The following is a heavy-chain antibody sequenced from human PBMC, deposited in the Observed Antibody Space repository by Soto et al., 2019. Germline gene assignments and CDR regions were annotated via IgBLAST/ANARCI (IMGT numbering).Heavy chain of an antibody. CDR2: ISVCNGNT. CDR3: GRDGSGGIIDS. Sequence: QVQLVQSGAEVKKPGASVKVSCKTSGYTFTGYGINWVRQAPGHGLEWMGWISVCNGNTKYGQNIQDRVSMTTDTSTSTAYMERRSLRSDDTAVYFCGRDGSGGIIDSWGQGTMLIVSS. V-gene: IGHV1-18*01. D-gene: IGHD2-15*01. J-gene: IGHJ3*01. CDR1: GYTFTGYG.